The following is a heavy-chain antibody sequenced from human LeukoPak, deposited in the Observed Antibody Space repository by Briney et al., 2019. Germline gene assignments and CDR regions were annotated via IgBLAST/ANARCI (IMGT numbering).Heavy chain of an antibody. V-gene: IGHV1-18*01. Sequence: ASVKVSCKASGYTFRNHGITWVRQAPGQGLEWMGWISCYNGDTHYAQTFQGRVTMTTDTATSTAYMELRSLSSDDTAVYYCARDPTNTRGYYAYFDSWGQGTLVTVSS. J-gene: IGHJ4*02. CDR1: GYTFRNHG. CDR2: ISCYNGDT. D-gene: IGHD5-12*01. CDR3: ARDPTNTRGYYAYFDS.